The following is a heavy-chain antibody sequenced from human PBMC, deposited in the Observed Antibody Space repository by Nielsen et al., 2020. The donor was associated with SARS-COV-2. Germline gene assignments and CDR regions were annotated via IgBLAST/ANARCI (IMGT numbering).Heavy chain of an antibody. CDR3: ARSRGCSATSCFFDY. Sequence: SVKVSCKASGYTFTAYAIHWVRQDPGQRLEWMGWINSDSGNTKYSQKFRGRVTITRDTSASTAYMELSGLSSEDTAVYYCARSRGCSATSCFFDYWGQGALVTVSS. J-gene: IGHJ4*02. CDR1: GYTFTAYA. CDR2: INSDSGNT. D-gene: IGHD2-2*01. V-gene: IGHV1-3*04.